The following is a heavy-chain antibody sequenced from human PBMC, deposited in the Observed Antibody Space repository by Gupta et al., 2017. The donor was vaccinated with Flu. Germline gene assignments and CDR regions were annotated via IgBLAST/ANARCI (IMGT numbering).Heavy chain of an antibody. CDR3: AHTVGRDIVVVPAGGWFDP. CDR2: IYWDDDK. D-gene: IGHD2-2*01. Sequence: QITLKESGPTLVKPTQTLTLTCTFSGFSLSTSGVGVGWIRQPPGKALEWLALIYWDDDKRYSPSLKSRLTITKDTSKNQVVLTMTNMDPVDTATYYCAHTVGRDIVVVPAGGWFDPWGQGTLVTVSS. V-gene: IGHV2-5*02. J-gene: IGHJ5*02. CDR1: GFSLSTSGVG.